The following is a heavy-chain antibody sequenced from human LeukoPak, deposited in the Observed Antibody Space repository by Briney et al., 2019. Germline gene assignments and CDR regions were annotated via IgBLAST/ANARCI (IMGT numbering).Heavy chain of an antibody. V-gene: IGHV3-7*03. CDR2: IKPDGSAQ. D-gene: IGHD7-27*01. Sequence: GGSLRISCAASGFTFSSYWMSWVRHVPGRGLDWVANIKPDGSAQYYAASVKGRFTVSRDNAKNTLYLQMNSLRAEDTAVYYCAKDGGLWVSAHWGDSWGRGTLVTVSS. CDR1: GFTFSSYW. CDR3: AKDGGLWVSAHWGDS. J-gene: IGHJ4*02.